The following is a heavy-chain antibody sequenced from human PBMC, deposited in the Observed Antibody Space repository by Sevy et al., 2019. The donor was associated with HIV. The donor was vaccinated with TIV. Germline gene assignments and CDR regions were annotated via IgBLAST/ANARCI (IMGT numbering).Heavy chain of an antibody. CDR1: EFTFSVYY. CDR3: ARTVLGPYFDH. Sequence: GSLRLSCAASEFTFSVYYMTWIRQAPGKGPELVSYINSWGTTIYYADSVKGRFTISRDNANNSLYLQMNSLRAEDTAVYYCARTVLGPYFDHWGQGTLVTVSS. J-gene: IGHJ4*02. D-gene: IGHD2-8*02. CDR2: INSWGTTI. V-gene: IGHV3-11*01.